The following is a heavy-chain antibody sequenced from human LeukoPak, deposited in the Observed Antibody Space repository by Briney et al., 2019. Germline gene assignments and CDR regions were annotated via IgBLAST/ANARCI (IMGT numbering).Heavy chain of an antibody. Sequence: GGSLRLSCAASGFTFSSYWMHWVRQAPGKGLVWVSRIHTDGTITTYADSVKGRFTISRDNAKNTLYLQMNSLRAEDTAVYYCARDPDHDFWSGYSYYYMDVWSKGTTVTVSS. J-gene: IGHJ6*03. V-gene: IGHV3-74*01. CDR1: GFTFSSYW. CDR2: IHTDGTIT. CDR3: ARDPDHDFWSGYSYYYMDV. D-gene: IGHD3-3*01.